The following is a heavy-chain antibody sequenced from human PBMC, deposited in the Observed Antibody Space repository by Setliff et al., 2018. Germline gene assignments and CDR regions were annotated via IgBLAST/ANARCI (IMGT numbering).Heavy chain of an antibody. V-gene: IGHV3-30*18. D-gene: IGHD3-22*01. CDR1: GYTFSSYA. J-gene: IGHJ4*02. Sequence: PGESLKISCVASGYTFSSYAIHWVRQAPGKGLEWVALISWDGTKTSYVDSVRGLFTISRDGSKSTFYLDMSSLRSEDTAVYYCAKVLDTTGYYYFDFWGQGTLVTVSS. CDR2: ISWDGTKT. CDR3: AKVLDTTGYYYFDF.